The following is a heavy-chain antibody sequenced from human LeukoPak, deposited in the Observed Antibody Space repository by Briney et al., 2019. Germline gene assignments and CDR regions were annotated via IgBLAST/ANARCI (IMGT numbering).Heavy chain of an antibody. CDR1: GFTFSSYG. Sequence: GGSLRLSCAASGFTFSSYGMHWVRQAPGKGLEWVSGINGNGGSTGYADSVRGRFIISRDNAKNYVHLQMDSLRAEDTAVYYWARDQGSADYWGQGTLVTVSS. CDR3: ARDQGSADY. CDR2: INGNGGST. V-gene: IGHV3-20*04. J-gene: IGHJ4*02.